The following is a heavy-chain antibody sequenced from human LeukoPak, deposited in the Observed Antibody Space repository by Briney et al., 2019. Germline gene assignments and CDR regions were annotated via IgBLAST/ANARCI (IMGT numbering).Heavy chain of an antibody. CDR2: INSDGSST. J-gene: IGHJ5*02. Sequence: GGSLRLSCAASGFTFSSYWMHWVRHAPGKGLVWVSRINSDGSSTSYADSVKGRFTISRDNAKNSLYLQMNSLRAEDTAVYYCASTNLSPWFDPWGQGTLVTVSS. CDR3: ASTNLSPWFDP. D-gene: IGHD1-1*01. CDR1: GFTFSSYW. V-gene: IGHV3-74*01.